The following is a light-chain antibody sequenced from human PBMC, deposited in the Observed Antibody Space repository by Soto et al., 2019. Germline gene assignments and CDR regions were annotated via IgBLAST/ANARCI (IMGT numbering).Light chain of an antibody. V-gene: IGKV3D-15*01. CDR2: CAS. CDR3: QQYDDWLRLT. Sequence: VMKQSPATLAVSPGERLTLSCRSSQSVMNDSAGCQHRPAQPPRILLFCASYRATGIPARCSRSGSGTEFNLTISSLQSADFAVYFCQQYDDWLRLTFGGGTKVDI. CDR1: QSVMND. J-gene: IGKJ4*01.